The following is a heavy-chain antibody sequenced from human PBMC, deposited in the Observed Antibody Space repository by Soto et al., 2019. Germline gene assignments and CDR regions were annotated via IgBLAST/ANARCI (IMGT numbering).Heavy chain of an antibody. D-gene: IGHD3-10*01. CDR1: GFTFSSYA. J-gene: IGHJ6*02. CDR3: AKSGSFAYYYGMDV. CDR2: ISGSGGST. Sequence: PGGSLRLSCAAPGFTFSSYAMSWVRQAPGKGLEWVSAISGSGGSTYYADSVKGRFTISRDNSKNTLYLQMNSLRAEDTAVYYCAKSGSFAYYYGMDVWGQGTTVTVSS. V-gene: IGHV3-23*01.